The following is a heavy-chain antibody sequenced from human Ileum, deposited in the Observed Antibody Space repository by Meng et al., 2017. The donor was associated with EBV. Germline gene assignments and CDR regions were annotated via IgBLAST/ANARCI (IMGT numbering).Heavy chain of an antibody. CDR1: GDSISSSNHW. V-gene: IGHV4-39*01. Sequence: LPLHEPGPGLGKPSETLSLTCAVSGDSISSSNHWWGWIRQPPGKGLEWVGTIYYSGSTFYNPSLKSRVTISLDTSKNQFSLKVSSVTAADTAVYYCARRYYGVPFDNWGQGTLVTVSS. J-gene: IGHJ4*02. CDR3: ARRYYGVPFDN. CDR2: IYYSGST. D-gene: IGHD3-3*01.